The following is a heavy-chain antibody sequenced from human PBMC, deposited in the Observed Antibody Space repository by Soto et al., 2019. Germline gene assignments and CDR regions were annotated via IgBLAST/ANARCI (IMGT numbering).Heavy chain of an antibody. D-gene: IGHD6-13*01. Sequence: QVQLQESGPGLLKPSETLPLTCTVSGGSISSYFYIWVRQPPGKGLEWIGSVYYTGTTDYNPSLKSRVTTSVDTSKPQFSLNLRSVTAADTAVYYCARDLAEVQRAFDYWGRGTLVTVSS. CDR2: VYYTGTT. V-gene: IGHV4-59*01. CDR3: ARDLAEVQRAFDY. J-gene: IGHJ4*02. CDR1: GGSISSYF.